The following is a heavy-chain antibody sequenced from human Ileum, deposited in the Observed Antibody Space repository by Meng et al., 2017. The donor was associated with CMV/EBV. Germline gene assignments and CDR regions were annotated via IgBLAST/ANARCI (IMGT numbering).Heavy chain of an antibody. Sequence: GESLKISCVASGLTFSTYAMNWVRQAPGKGLEWVSGITSSGDAYYADSVKGRFTISKDNSKSTQYLQLNSLRAEDTALYYCTPGRPGDFGHWAQGTLVTVSS. J-gene: IGHJ4*02. CDR2: ITSSGDA. CDR3: TPGRPGDFGH. CDR1: GLTFSTYA. V-gene: IGHV3-23*01. D-gene: IGHD6-6*01.